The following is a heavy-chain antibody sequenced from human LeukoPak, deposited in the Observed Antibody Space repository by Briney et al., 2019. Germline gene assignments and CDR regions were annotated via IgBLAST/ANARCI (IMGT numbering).Heavy chain of an antibody. J-gene: IGHJ5*02. CDR3: ARVGQWLVENDWFDP. CDR1: EYTFTAYY. CDR2: INPNSGDT. Sequence: GASVKVSCKASEYTFTAYYVHWVRQAPGQGLEWMGWINPNSGDTNFAQNFQGRVTMTRDTSISTVYMELSRLRSDDTAAYYCARVGQWLVENDWFDPWGQGTPVTVSS. D-gene: IGHD6-19*01. V-gene: IGHV1-2*02.